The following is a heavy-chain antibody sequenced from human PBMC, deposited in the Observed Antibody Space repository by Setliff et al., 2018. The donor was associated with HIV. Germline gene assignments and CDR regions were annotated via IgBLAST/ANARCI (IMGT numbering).Heavy chain of an antibody. J-gene: IGHJ6*03. CDR2: IYHDGTT. V-gene: IGHV4-39*07. CDR1: GGSINTSSYY. Sequence: SETLSLTCSVSGGSINTSSYYWAWVRQPPGNELEWIGSIYHDGTTHYRSSLRSRAAISIDTSKSQISLKVTSVTAADTAVYYCTRDLWGDDYYYNNMDVWGKGTTVTVSS. D-gene: IGHD2-21*02. CDR3: TRDLWGDDYYYNNMDV.